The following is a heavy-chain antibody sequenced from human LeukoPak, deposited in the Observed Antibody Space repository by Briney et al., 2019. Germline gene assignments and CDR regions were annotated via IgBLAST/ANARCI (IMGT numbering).Heavy chain of an antibody. CDR3: AKGGDPPSY. CDR1: GFTFSIYW. V-gene: IGHV3-7*01. J-gene: IGHJ4*02. D-gene: IGHD3-3*01. CDR2: IKEDGSEK. Sequence: PGGSLRLSCAASGFTFSIYWMSWVRQAPGKGLEWVANIKEDGSEKYYVDSVKGRFTISRDNSKNTLYLQMNSLRAEDTAVYYCAKGGDPPSYWGQGTLVTVSS.